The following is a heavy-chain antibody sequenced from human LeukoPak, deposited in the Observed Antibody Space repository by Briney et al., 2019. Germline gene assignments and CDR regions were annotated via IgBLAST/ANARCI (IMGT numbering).Heavy chain of an antibody. V-gene: IGHV1-2*04. CDR2: INPNRGYT. CDR3: ASHRSYDKRPLDY. CDR1: GYTFIDYY. J-gene: IGHJ4*02. D-gene: IGHD3-22*01. Sequence: ASVKVSCKASGYTFIDYYMHCVRQAPGQGLEWMGWINPNRGYTKYAQKFQGWVTMTRDTSISTAYMELSRLTSDDTAVYYCASHRSYDKRPLDYWRQGTLVTVSS.